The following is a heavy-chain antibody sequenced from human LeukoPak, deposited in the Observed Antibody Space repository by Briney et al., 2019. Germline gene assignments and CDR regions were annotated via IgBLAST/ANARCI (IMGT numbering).Heavy chain of an antibody. J-gene: IGHJ4*02. CDR3: ARHDGYSSGWYYFDC. CDR1: GYSFTSYW. D-gene: IGHD6-19*01. CDR2: IYPGDSDT. Sequence: GESLKISCKGSGYSFTSYWIGWVRQMPGKGLEWMGIIYPGDSDTRYSPSFQGQVTISADKSISTAYLQWSSLKASDTAMYYCARHDGYSSGWYYFDCWGQGTLVTVSS. V-gene: IGHV5-51*01.